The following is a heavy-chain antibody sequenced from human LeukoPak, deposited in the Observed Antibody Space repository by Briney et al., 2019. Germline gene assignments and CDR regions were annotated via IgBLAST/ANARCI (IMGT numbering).Heavy chain of an antibody. Sequence: GASVKVSCKASGYTFTSYYMHWVRQAPGQGLEWMGIINPSGGSTSYAQKFQGRVTMTRDTSTSTVYMELSSLRPEDTAVYYCARALITIFGVVPYYYYGMDVWGQGTTVTVSS. CDR2: INPSGGST. D-gene: IGHD3-3*01. V-gene: IGHV1-46*01. J-gene: IGHJ6*02. CDR3: ARALITIFGVVPYYYYGMDV. CDR1: GYTFTSYY.